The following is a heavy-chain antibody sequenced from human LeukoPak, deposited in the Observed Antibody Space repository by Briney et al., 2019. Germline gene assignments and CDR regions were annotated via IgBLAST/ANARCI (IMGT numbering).Heavy chain of an antibody. Sequence: ASVKVSCKASGYTFTSYGISWVRQAPGQGLEWMGWISAYNGNTNYAQKFQGRVTMTRNTSISTAYMELSSLRSEDTAVYYCARSPGYAAGMVNYWGQGTLVTVSS. CDR2: ISAYNGNT. D-gene: IGHD2-8*01. V-gene: IGHV1-18*01. J-gene: IGHJ4*02. CDR1: GYTFTSYG. CDR3: ARSPGYAAGMVNY.